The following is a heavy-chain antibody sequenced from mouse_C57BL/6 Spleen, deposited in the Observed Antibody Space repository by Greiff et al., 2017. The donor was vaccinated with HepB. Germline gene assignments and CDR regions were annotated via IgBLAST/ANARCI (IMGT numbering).Heavy chain of an antibody. CDR2: INPSSGYT. CDR3: ARAELGPFDY. Sequence: QVQLKQSGAELARPGASVKMSCKASGYTFTSYTMHWVKQRPGQGLEWIGYINPSSGYTKYNQKFKDKATLTADKSSSTAYMQLSSLTSEDSAVYYCARAELGPFDYWGQGTTLTVSS. D-gene: IGHD4-1*01. V-gene: IGHV1-4*01. J-gene: IGHJ2*01. CDR1: GYTFTSYT.